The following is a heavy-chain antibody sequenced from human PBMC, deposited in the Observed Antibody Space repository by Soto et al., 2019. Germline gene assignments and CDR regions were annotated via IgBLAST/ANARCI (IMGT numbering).Heavy chain of an antibody. CDR3: ARHHWGGKIVPPSREDWFDP. Sequence: SGTHSLPNTFLCGSIRGSNYCRGWIRQTPGEGVEWIGSIYYSGTTYYNPSLTSRVTISIDTSTDQFSLKLSSVTAADTAVYYCARHHWGGKIVPPSREDWFDPWGQGILVTVSS. V-gene: IGHV4-39*01. CDR2: IYYSGTT. CDR1: CGSIRGSNYC. J-gene: IGHJ5*02. D-gene: IGHD7-27*01.